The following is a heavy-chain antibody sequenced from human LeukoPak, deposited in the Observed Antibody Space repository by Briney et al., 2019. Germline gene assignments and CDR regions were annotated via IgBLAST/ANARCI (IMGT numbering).Heavy chain of an antibody. CDR2: ISYDGSNK. D-gene: IGHD3-10*01. CDR3: ASFTGRVGSHPVDY. V-gene: IGHV3-30-3*01. CDR1: GFTFSTYA. Sequence: GGSLRLSCAASGFTFSTYAMSWVRQAPGKGLEWVAVISYDGSNKYYADSVKGRFTISRDNSKNTLYLQMNSLRAEDTAVYYCASFTGRVGSHPVDYWGQGTLVTVSS. J-gene: IGHJ4*02.